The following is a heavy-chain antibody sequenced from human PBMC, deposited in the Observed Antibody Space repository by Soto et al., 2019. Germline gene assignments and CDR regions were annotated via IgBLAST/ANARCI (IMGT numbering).Heavy chain of an antibody. CDR1: GGSISSGDYY. J-gene: IGHJ4*02. CDR2: IYYSGST. V-gene: IGHV4-30-4*01. CDR3: ARAGRDTAMVNFDY. D-gene: IGHD5-18*01. Sequence: SETLSLTCTVSGGSISSGDYYWSWIRQPPGKGLEWIGYIYYSGSTYYNPSLKSRVTISVDTSKNQFSLKLSSVTAADTAVYYCARAGRDTAMVNFDYWGQGTLVTVSS.